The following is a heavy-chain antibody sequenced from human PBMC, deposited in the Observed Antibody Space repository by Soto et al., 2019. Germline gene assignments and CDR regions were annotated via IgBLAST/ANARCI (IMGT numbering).Heavy chain of an antibody. CDR3: ANFFLLYGDYADY. V-gene: IGHV3-23*01. Sequence: GGSLRLSCAASGFTFSSYAMSWVLQAPGKGLEWVSAISGSGGSTYYADSVKGRFTISRDNSKNTLYLQMNSLRAEDTAVYYCANFFLLYGDYADYWGQGTQVTVSS. D-gene: IGHD4-17*01. J-gene: IGHJ4*02. CDR2: ISGSGGST. CDR1: GFTFSSYA.